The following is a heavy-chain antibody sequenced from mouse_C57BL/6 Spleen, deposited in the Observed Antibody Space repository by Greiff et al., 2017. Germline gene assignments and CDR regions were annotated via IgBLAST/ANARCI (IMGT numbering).Heavy chain of an antibody. CDR2: INPNNGGT. J-gene: IGHJ4*01. CDR3: ARCPHYYGSSLYYAMDY. V-gene: IGHV1-26*01. Sequence: EVQLQQSGPELVKPGASVKISCKASGYTFTDYYMNWVKQSHGKSLEWIGDINPNNGGTSYNQKFKGKATLTVDKSSSTAYMELRSLTSEDSAVYYCARCPHYYGSSLYYAMDYWGQGTSVTVSS. D-gene: IGHD1-1*01. CDR1: GYTFTDYY.